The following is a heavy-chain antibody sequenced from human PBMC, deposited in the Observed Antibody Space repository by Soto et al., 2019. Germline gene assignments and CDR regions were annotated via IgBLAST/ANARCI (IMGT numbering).Heavy chain of an antibody. CDR2: ISGSGGST. V-gene: IGHV3-23*01. Sequence: GGSLRLSCAASGFTFSSYAMSWVRQAPGKGLEWVSAISGSGGSTYYADSVKGRFTISRDNSKNTLYVQMNSLRAEDTAVYYCAKDPEGRASTTAFDFWGQGSLVTVSS. D-gene: IGHD1-26*01. J-gene: IGHJ4*02. CDR1: GFTFSSYA. CDR3: AKDPEGRASTTAFDF.